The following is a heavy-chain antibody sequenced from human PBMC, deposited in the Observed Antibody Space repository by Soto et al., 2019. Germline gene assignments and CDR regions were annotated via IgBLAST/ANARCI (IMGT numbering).Heavy chain of an antibody. Sequence: QVQLVESGGGVVQPGKSLRLSCDVSGFPLTDYGMHWVRQAPGKGLEWVAVIWFDESRKYYADSVKGRFTISRDTSKNTVYLQMNSLRVEDTAVSYCASERGSSYFDYWGQGTLVTVSS. CDR2: IWFDESRK. D-gene: IGHD1-26*01. CDR3: ASERGSSYFDY. J-gene: IGHJ4*02. CDR1: GFPLTDYG. V-gene: IGHV3-33*01.